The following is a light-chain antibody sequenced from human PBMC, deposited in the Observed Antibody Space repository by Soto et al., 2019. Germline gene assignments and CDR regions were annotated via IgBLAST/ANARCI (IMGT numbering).Light chain of an antibody. J-gene: IGLJ3*02. Sequence: QLVLTQSPSASASLGASVKLTCTLSSGHSSYAIAWHQQQPEKGPRYLMKLNSDGSHSKGDGIPDRFSGSSFGAERYLTISSLQSEDEADYYCQTWGTGPWVFGGGTKVTVL. CDR3: QTWGTGPWV. CDR2: LNSDGSH. V-gene: IGLV4-69*01. CDR1: SGHSSYA.